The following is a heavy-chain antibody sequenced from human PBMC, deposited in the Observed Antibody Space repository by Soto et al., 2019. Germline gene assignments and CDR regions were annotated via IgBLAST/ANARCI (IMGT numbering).Heavy chain of an antibody. V-gene: IGHV3-21*06. CDR1: GFSFSSPS. D-gene: IGHD6-19*01. CDR3: ARERGEYDSGWYIDR. J-gene: IGHJ5*02. CDR2: ISSRSSLI. Sequence: GGSLRLSCAASGFSFSSPSFNWVRQAPGQGLQWVAYISSRSSLILYADSVRGRFVISRDNALNSLYLQMNSPRDEDTAIYYCARERGEYDSGWYIDRWGQGTPVTVSS.